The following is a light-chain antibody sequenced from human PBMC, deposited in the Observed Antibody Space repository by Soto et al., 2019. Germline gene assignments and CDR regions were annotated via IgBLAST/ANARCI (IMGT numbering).Light chain of an antibody. CDR2: YAS. J-gene: IGKJ4*01. Sequence: EIVKTQSPATLSVSPGERVTISCRASQSVINNLAWYQHKPGQAPRLLISYASTGATGIPARFSGSGSGTDFTLTINSLQSEDFAVYYCQQYDYWPVTFGGGTKVDIK. CDR3: QQYDYWPVT. V-gene: IGKV3-15*01. CDR1: QSVINN.